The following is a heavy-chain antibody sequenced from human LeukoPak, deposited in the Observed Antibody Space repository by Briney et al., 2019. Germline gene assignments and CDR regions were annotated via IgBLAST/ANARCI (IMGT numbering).Heavy chain of an antibody. V-gene: IGHV4-34*01. CDR1: GGSFSGYY. J-gene: IGHJ4*02. CDR3: ARLPLGRYYFDY. D-gene: IGHD3-10*01. Sequence: SETLSLTCAVYGGSFSGYYWSWIRQPPGKGLEWIGEINHSGSTNYNPSLKSRVTISVDTSKNQFSLKLSSVTAADTAVYYCARLPLGRYYFDYWGQGTLVTVSS. CDR2: INHSGST.